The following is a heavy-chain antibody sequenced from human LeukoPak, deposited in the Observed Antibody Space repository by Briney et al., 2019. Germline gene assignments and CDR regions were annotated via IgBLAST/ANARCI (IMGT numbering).Heavy chain of an antibody. V-gene: IGHV4-59*01. CDR2: IYYSGST. Sequence: KPSETLSLTCTVSGGSISSYYWSWIRQPPGKGLEWIGYIYYSGSTNYNPSLKSRVTISVDTFKNQFSLKLSSVTAADTAVYYCARWGYSGYDFFDYWGQGTLVTVSS. D-gene: IGHD5-12*01. CDR1: GGSISSYY. CDR3: ARWGYSGYDFFDY. J-gene: IGHJ4*02.